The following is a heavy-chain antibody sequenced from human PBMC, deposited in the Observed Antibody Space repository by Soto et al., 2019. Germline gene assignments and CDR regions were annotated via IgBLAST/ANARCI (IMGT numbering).Heavy chain of an antibody. CDR1: GYTFTGYY. J-gene: IGHJ4*02. V-gene: IGHV1-2*04. Sequence: ASVKVSCKASGYTFTGYYIHWVRQAPGQGLEWMGWVNPNSGGTNYAQKFQGWVTVTRDMSISTAYMELSRLRSDDTAVYYCVTSRVSIAVAGETEYYFDYWGQGTLVTVSS. D-gene: IGHD6-19*01. CDR3: VTSRVSIAVAGETEYYFDY. CDR2: VNPNSGGT.